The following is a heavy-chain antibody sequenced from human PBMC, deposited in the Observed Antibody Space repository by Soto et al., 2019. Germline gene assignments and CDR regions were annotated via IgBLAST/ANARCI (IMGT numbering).Heavy chain of an antibody. CDR3: AKEPDYYDSSGYRVYYFDY. D-gene: IGHD3-22*01. CDR2: ISDSGGST. Sequence: PVGSLRLSCAASGFTFSSYAMSWVRQAPGKGLEWVSAISDSGGSTYYADSVKGRFTISRDNSKNTLYLQMNSLRAEDTAVYYCAKEPDYYDSSGYRVYYFDYWGQGTLVTVSS. V-gene: IGHV3-23*01. CDR1: GFTFSSYA. J-gene: IGHJ4*02.